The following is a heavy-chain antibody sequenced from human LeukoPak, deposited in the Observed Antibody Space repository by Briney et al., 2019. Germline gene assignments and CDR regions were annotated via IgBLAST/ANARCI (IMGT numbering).Heavy chain of an antibody. Sequence: PGRSLRLSCAASGFTFSSYAMHWVRQAPGKGLEWVAVISYDGSDKYYADSVKGRFTISRDNSKNTLYLQMNSLRSDDTAVYYCARDKHLGYCSSTSCYEERWFDPWGQGTLVTVSS. CDR3: ARDKHLGYCSSTSCYEERWFDP. V-gene: IGHV3-30*04. CDR1: GFTFSSYA. J-gene: IGHJ5*02. CDR2: ISYDGSDK. D-gene: IGHD2-2*01.